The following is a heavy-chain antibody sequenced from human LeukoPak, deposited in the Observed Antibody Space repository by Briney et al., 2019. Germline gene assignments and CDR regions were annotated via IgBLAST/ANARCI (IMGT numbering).Heavy chain of an antibody. CDR1: GYTFTSYD. D-gene: IGHD3-9*01. CDR2: MNPNSGNT. J-gene: IGHJ6*02. CDR3: ARDYDILTGYNYYYGMDV. V-gene: IGHV1-8*01. Sequence: ASVKVSCKASGYTFTSYDINWVRQATGQGLEWMGWMNPNSGNTGYAQKFQGRVTMTRNTSISTAYMELSSLRSEDTAVYYCARDYDILTGYNYYYGMDVWGQGTTVTVSS.